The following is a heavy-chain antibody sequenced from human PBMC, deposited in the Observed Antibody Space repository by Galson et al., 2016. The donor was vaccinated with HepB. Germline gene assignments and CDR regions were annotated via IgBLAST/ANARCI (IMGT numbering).Heavy chain of an antibody. Sequence: SETLSLTCAVSGGSISSSNWWSWVRQPPGKGLEWIGEIYHSGTTNHNPSLKSRVTISVDKSKNHFSLKLRSVTAADTAVYFCARDVEQQLDEDYYYYMDVWGKGTTVTVSS. CDR1: GGSISSSNW. CDR3: ARDVEQQLDEDYYYYMDV. CDR2: IYHSGTT. J-gene: IGHJ6*03. V-gene: IGHV4-4*02. D-gene: IGHD6-13*01.